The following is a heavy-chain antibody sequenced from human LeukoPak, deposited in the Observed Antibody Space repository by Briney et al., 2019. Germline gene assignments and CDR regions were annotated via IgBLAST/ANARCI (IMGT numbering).Heavy chain of an antibody. CDR2: INPNSGGT. V-gene: IGHV1-2*02. Sequence: ASVKVSCKTSGYTFTGYDMHWVRQAPGQGLEWMGWINPNSGGTNYAQKFQGRVTMTRDTSISTAYMDLSRLRSDGTAVYYCARVPGYSYDHYYMDVWGKGTTVTVSS. J-gene: IGHJ6*03. D-gene: IGHD5-18*01. CDR1: GYTFTGYD. CDR3: ARVPGYSYDHYYMDV.